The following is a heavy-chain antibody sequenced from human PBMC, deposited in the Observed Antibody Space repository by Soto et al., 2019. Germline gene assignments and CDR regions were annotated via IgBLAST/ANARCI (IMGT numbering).Heavy chain of an antibody. D-gene: IGHD6-6*01. Sequence: PSETLSLTCTVSGGSIISSSYYWGWIRQPPGKGLEWIGSSYYSGSTYYNPSLKSRVTISVDTSKNQFSLKLSSVTAADTAVYYCARHKGYSSSAIDYWGQGTLVTVSS. J-gene: IGHJ4*02. CDR3: ARHKGYSSSAIDY. CDR1: GGSIISSSYY. CDR2: SYYSGST. V-gene: IGHV4-39*01.